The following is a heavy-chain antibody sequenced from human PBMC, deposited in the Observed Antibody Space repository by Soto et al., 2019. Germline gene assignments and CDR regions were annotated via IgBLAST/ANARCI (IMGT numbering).Heavy chain of an antibody. D-gene: IGHD6-13*01. Sequence: QVQLVQSGAEVKKPGASVKVSCKASGYTFTSYDINWVRQATGQGLEWMGWMNPNSGNTGYAQKFQGRVTTSRNNAISTADKELRSLRSEDTAVYYCARGPDGPYSRFPDCWGQGTLVTVSS. J-gene: IGHJ4*02. CDR3: ARGPDGPYSRFPDC. CDR1: GYTFTSYD. CDR2: MNPNSGNT. V-gene: IGHV1-8*01.